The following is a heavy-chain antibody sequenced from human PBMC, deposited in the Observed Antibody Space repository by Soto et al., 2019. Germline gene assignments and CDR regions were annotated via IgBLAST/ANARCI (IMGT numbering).Heavy chain of an antibody. V-gene: IGHV3-9*01. D-gene: IGHD3-22*01. Sequence: SCAASGFTFDVYAMQWVRQHLGKGLEWFSGISCNSGSIGYSDSVKGRFTISRDDAKNSLYLQMNSLRAEDTALYYCAKGDSSGPRGAFDIWGQGKLVTVSS. CDR1: GFTFDVYA. J-gene: IGHJ3*02. CDR2: ISCNSGSI. CDR3: AKGDSSGPRGAFDI.